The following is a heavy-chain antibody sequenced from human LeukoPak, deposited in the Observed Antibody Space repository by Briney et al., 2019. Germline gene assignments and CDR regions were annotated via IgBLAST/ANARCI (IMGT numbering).Heavy chain of an antibody. Sequence: GSLRLSCAASGFTFSSYAMSWVRQAPGKGLEWIGEINHSGSTNYNPSLKSRVTISVDTSKNQFSLKLSSVTAADTAVYYCARGRVVVVAASYYYGMDVWGQGTTVTVSS. CDR3: ARGRVVVVAASYYYGMDV. D-gene: IGHD2-15*01. CDR1: GFTFSSYA. V-gene: IGHV4-34*01. CDR2: INHSGST. J-gene: IGHJ6*02.